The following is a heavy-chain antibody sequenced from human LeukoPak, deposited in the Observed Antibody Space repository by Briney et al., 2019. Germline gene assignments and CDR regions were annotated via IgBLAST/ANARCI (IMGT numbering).Heavy chain of an antibody. CDR1: GDSISCYY. Sequence: AEPLSLPCTVSGDSISCYYWSWLRQPPGKALEWIGYIYYYWGTDYNPSLQSRVTISVDTSKNQFSLKLRSVTAADTAVYYCARHVTISGPYDASDIWGQGTMVTVSP. CDR3: ARHVTISGPYDASDI. CDR2: IYYYWGT. V-gene: IGHV4-59*08. D-gene: IGHD5-24*01. J-gene: IGHJ3*02.